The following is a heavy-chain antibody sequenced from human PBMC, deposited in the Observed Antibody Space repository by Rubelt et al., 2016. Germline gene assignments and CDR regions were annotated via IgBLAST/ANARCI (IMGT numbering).Heavy chain of an antibody. CDR2: INHSGST. V-gene: IGHV4-34*01. CDR3: ARDDDYDSSGYYPKYYFDY. D-gene: IGHD3-22*01. CDR1: GYY. J-gene: IGHJ4*02. Sequence: GYYWSWIRQPPGKGLEWIGEINHSGSTNYNPSLKSRVTISVDTSKNQFSLKLSSVTAADTAVYYCARDDDYDSSGYYPKYYFDYWGQGTLVTVSS.